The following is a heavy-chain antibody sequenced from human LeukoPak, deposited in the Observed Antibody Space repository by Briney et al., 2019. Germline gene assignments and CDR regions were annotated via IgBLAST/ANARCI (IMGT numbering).Heavy chain of an antibody. J-gene: IGHJ4*02. Sequence: SETLSLTCTVSGGSISSGGYYWSWIPQHPGKGLEWIGYIYYSGSTYYNPSLKSRVTISVDTSKNQFSLKLSSVTAADTAVYYCARGSSGYSIDYWGQGTLVTVSS. CDR1: GGSISSGGYY. V-gene: IGHV4-31*03. CDR2: IYYSGST. CDR3: ARGSSGYSIDY. D-gene: IGHD3-22*01.